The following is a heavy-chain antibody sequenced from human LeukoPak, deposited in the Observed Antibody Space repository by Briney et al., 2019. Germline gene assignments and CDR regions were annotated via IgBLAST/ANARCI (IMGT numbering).Heavy chain of an antibody. V-gene: IGHV4-4*02. CDR1: GGSVNNSGW. Sequence: PSETLSLTCAVSGGSVNNSGWWTWVRQPPGKGLEWIGVMSHTANTNHSPSLKSRVTIAVDKSKNQFSLKLNSVTAADTAVYYCARGTYIWGSYRHFDFWGQGMLVTVSS. CDR2: MSHTANT. CDR3: ARGTYIWGSYRHFDF. J-gene: IGHJ4*02. D-gene: IGHD3-16*02.